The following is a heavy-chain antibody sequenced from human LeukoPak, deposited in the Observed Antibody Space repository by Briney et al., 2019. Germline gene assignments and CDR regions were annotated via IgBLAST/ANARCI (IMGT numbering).Heavy chain of an antibody. D-gene: IGHD6-19*01. Sequence: SETLSLTCAVYGGSFSGYYWSWIRQPPGKGLEWIGEINHSGSTNYNPSLKSRVTISVDTSKNQFSLKLSSVTAADTAVYYCARSSPGMYSSGWYPLAPFDYWGQGTLVTVSS. CDR3: ARSSPGMYSSGWYPLAPFDY. CDR2: INHSGST. J-gene: IGHJ4*02. CDR1: GGSFSGYY. V-gene: IGHV4-34*01.